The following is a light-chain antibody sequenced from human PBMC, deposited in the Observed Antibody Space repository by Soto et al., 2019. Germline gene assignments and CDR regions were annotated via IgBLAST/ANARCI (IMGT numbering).Light chain of an antibody. CDR2: DVS. CDR3: KSYTRSNTPYV. CDR1: SSDVRGYNY. J-gene: IGLJ1*01. Sequence: QSVLTQPASVSGSPGQSITISCTGTSSDVRGYNYVSWYQQHPGEVPKLLIYDVSTRPSGVSNRFSGSKSGNTASLTISGLQAEDEADYYCKSYTRSNTPYVFGTGTKVTVL. V-gene: IGLV2-14*01.